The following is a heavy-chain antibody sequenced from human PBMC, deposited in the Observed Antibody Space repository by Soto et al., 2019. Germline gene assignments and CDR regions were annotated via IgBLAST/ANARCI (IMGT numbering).Heavy chain of an antibody. CDR3: ARVPHSSGLLFYLDY. Sequence: ASVKVSCKASGYTFTYYHVHWVRQAPGQGLEWIGIINPNGGDTRYAQKFQGRVTMTRDTSTSTVYMEVSSLRSEDTALYYCARVPHSSGLLFYLDYWGQGTLVTVSS. J-gene: IGHJ4*02. CDR1: GYTFTYYH. D-gene: IGHD5-18*01. V-gene: IGHV1-46*01. CDR2: INPNGGDT.